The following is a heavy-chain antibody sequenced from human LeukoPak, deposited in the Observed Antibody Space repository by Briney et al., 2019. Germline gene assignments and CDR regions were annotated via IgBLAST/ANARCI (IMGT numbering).Heavy chain of an antibody. CDR1: GFTFSSYA. CDR3: ARALGYCTNGVCLTSWFDP. V-gene: IGHV3-64*01. J-gene: IGHJ5*02. CDR2: ISSNGGST. D-gene: IGHD2-8*01. Sequence: GGSLRLSCAASGFTFSSYAMHWVRQAPGKGLEYVSAISSNGGSTYYANSVKGRFTISRDNSKNTLYLQMGSLRAEDMAVYYCARALGYCTNGVCLTSWFDPWGQGTLVTVPS.